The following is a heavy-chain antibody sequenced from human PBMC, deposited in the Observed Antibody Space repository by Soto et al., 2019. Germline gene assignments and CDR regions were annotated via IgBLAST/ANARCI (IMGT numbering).Heavy chain of an antibody. D-gene: IGHD3-16*02. CDR2: IYYSGST. CDR3: ARERVMITFGGVIVPYYFDY. Sequence: PSETLSLTCTVSGGSISSGGYYWSWIRQHPGKGLEWIGYIYYSGSTYYNPSLKSRVTISVDTSKNQFSLKLSSVTAADTAVYYCARERVMITFGGVIVPYYFDYWGQGTLVTVSS. V-gene: IGHV4-31*03. CDR1: GGSISSGGYY. J-gene: IGHJ4*02.